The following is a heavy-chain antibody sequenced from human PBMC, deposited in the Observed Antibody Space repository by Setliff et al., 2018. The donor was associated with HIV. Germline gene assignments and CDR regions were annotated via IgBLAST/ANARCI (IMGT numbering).Heavy chain of an antibody. Sequence: ASVKVSCKASGYTFTGYYMHWVRQAPGQGLEWMGWITPDSGGTNYAQKFQGRVTMTRDTSVSTAYMELSSLRSEDTAVYYCAKGPLYSGYDLDYYCYYMDVWGKGTTVTVSS. CDR1: GYTFTGYY. V-gene: IGHV1-2*02. J-gene: IGHJ6*03. D-gene: IGHD5-12*01. CDR2: ITPDSGGT. CDR3: AKGPLYSGYDLDYYCYYMDV.